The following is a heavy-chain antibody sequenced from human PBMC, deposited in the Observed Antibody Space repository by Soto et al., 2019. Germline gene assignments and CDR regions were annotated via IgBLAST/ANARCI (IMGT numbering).Heavy chain of an antibody. CDR1: GGTFSNYA. CDR2: IIPMFGTS. J-gene: IGHJ6*02. V-gene: IGHV1-69*13. Sequence: SVKVSCNASGGTFSNYAISWVRQAPGQGLEWVGGIIPMFGTSNYAQNFQGRVSITADESTSTAYMELSSLRSEDTAVYYCARGVRTGFYGMDVWGQGTTVTVSS. D-gene: IGHD3-10*01. CDR3: ARGVRTGFYGMDV.